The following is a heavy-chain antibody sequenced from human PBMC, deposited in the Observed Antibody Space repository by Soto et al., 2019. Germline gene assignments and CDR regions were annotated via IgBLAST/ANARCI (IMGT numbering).Heavy chain of an antibody. CDR2: ISGSGGST. CDR1: GFTFSSYG. D-gene: IGHD6-13*01. Sequence: GGSLRLSCAASGFTFSSYGMSWVRQAPGKGLEWVSAISGSGGSTYYADSVKGRFTISRDNSKNTLYLQMNSLGAEDTAVYYYAKDMDSSTRCVFGYWGQGTLVTVSS. J-gene: IGHJ4*02. CDR3: AKDMDSSTRCVFGY. V-gene: IGHV3-23*01.